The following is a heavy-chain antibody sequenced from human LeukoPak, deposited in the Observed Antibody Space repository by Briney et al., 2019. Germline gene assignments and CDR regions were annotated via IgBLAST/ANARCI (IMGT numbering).Heavy chain of an antibody. CDR3: ARPLGDYYDSSGYPEDGMDV. CDR2: IIPIFGTA. CDR1: RGTLSSYA. D-gene: IGHD3-22*01. V-gene: IGHV1-69*01. Sequence: SVKVSCKASRGTLSSYAISGVRRAPGPRDEWRGGIIPIFGTANYPQQFQGGVTINAAEPTSTASIAQSSLRSEDTAVYYCARPLGDYYDSSGYPEDGMDVWGQGTTVTVSS. J-gene: IGHJ6*02.